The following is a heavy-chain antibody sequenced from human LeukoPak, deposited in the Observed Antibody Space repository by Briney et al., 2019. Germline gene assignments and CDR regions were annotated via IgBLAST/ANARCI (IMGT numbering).Heavy chain of an antibody. CDR1: GGSISSYY. Sequence: SETLSLTCTVSGGSISSYYWSWIRQPPGKGLEWIGYIYYSGSTNYNPSLKSRVTISVDTSKNQFSLKLSSVTAADTAVYYCARDEDSSGYMLLDYWGQGTLVTVSS. CDR3: ARDEDSSGYMLLDY. CDR2: IYYSGST. D-gene: IGHD3-22*01. V-gene: IGHV4-59*01. J-gene: IGHJ4*02.